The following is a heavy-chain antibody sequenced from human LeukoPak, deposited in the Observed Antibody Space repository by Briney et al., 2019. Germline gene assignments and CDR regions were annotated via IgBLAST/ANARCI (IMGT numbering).Heavy chain of an antibody. V-gene: IGHV1-2*04. CDR2: INPNSGGT. CDR1: GYTFTGYY. D-gene: IGHD5-12*01. CDR3: ARRRYSGYDLNWFDP. J-gene: IGHJ5*02. Sequence: ASVKVSCKASGYTFTGYYMHWVRRAPGQGLEWMGWINPNSGGTNYAQKFQGWVTMTRDTSISTAYMELSRLRSDDTAVYYCARRRYSGYDLNWFDPWGQGTLVTVSS.